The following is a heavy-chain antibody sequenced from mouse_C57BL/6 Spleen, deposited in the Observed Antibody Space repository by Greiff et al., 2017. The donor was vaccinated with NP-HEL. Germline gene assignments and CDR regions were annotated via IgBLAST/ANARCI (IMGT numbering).Heavy chain of an antibody. J-gene: IGHJ4*01. CDR3: ARDRRDYDDAMDY. D-gene: IGHD2-4*01. V-gene: IGHV5-16*01. CDR1: GFTFSDYY. Sequence: EVKLVESEGGLVQPGSSMKLSCTASGFTFSDYYMAWVRQVPEKGLEWVANINYDGSSTYYLDSLKSRFIISRDNAKNILYLQMSSLKSEDTATYYCARDRRDYDDAMDYWGQGTSVTVSS. CDR2: INYDGSST.